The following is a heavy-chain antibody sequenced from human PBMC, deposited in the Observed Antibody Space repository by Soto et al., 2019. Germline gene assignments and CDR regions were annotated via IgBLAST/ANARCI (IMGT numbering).Heavy chain of an antibody. CDR1: GGSFSGYY. D-gene: IGHD1-26*01. Sequence: PAETLSLTCAVYGGSFSGYYCSCGRQPPLKWREWIGEINHSGSTNYNPSLKSRVTISVDTSKNQFSLKLSSVTAADTAVYYCARGGGRYYYYYYGMDVWGQGTTVTVSS. CDR2: INHSGST. CDR3: ARGGGRYYYYYYGMDV. J-gene: IGHJ6*02. V-gene: IGHV4-34*01.